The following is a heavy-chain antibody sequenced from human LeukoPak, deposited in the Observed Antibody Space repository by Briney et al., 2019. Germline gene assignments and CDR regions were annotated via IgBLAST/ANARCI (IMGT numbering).Heavy chain of an antibody. V-gene: IGHV3-48*01. CDR1: GFTFSSYS. J-gene: IGHJ4*02. CDR3: AREQKVSNDY. D-gene: IGHD5/OR15-5a*01. Sequence: PGGSLRLSCAASGFTFSSYSMNWVRQAPGKGLEWVSYISSSSSTIYYADSVKGRFTISRDNAKKSLYLQMKSLRAEDTAVYYCAREQKVSNDYWGQGTLVTVSS. CDR2: ISSSSSTI.